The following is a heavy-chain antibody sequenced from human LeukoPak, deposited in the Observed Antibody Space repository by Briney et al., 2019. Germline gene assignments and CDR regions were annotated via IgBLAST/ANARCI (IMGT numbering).Heavy chain of an antibody. CDR2: IKQDGSEK. CDR3: ARDQVYDFWSGYYSYYYMDV. D-gene: IGHD3-3*01. Sequence: PGGSLRLSCAASGFTFSGSAMHWVRQAPGKGLEWVANIKQDGSEKYYVDSVKGRFTISRDNAKNSLYLQMNSLRAEDTAVYYCARDQVYDFWSGYYSYYYMDVWGKGTTVTVSS. V-gene: IGHV3-7*01. J-gene: IGHJ6*03. CDR1: GFTFSGSA.